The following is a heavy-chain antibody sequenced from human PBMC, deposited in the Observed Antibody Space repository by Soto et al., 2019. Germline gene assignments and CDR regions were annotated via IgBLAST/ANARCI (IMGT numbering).Heavy chain of an antibody. CDR2: IYYSGST. Sequence: SETLSLTCTVSGGSISSGDYYWSWIRQPPGKGLEWIGCIYYSGSTYYNPSLKSRVTISVDTSKNQFSLKLSSVTAADTAVYYCARVDGYAAFDYWGQGTLVTVSS. J-gene: IGHJ4*02. CDR3: ARVDGYAAFDY. D-gene: IGHD5-12*01. CDR1: GGSISSGDYY. V-gene: IGHV4-30-4*01.